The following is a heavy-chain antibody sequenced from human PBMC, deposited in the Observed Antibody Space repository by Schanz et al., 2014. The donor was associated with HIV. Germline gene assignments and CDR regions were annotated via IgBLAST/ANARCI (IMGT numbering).Heavy chain of an antibody. V-gene: IGHV3-23*01. Sequence: EVQLLESGGGLVQPGGSLRLSCAVSGFTITSYGMSWVRQAPGKGLEWLSTLSGSGDRTYYADSVKGRFTISRDNSKNTLYLQMNSLGVEDTAVYFCARDGARTSHWGFWGQGTLVTVSS. D-gene: IGHD2-2*01. CDR1: GFTITSYG. CDR3: ARDGARTSHWGF. CDR2: LSGSGDRT. J-gene: IGHJ4*02.